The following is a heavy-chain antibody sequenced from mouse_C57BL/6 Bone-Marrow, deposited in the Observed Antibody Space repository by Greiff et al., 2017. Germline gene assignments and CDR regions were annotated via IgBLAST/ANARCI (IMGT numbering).Heavy chain of an antibody. CDR3: ARSVIYYSNYVPWFAY. D-gene: IGHD2-5*01. V-gene: IGHV1-82*01. J-gene: IGHJ3*01. Sequence: VQLQQSGPELVKPGASVKISCKASGYAFSSSWMNWVKQRPGKGLEWIGRIYPGDGDTNYNGKFKGKATLTADKSSSTAYMQLSSLTSEDSAVYFDARSVIYYSNYVPWFAYWGQGTLVTVSA. CDR1: GYAFSSSW. CDR2: IYPGDGDT.